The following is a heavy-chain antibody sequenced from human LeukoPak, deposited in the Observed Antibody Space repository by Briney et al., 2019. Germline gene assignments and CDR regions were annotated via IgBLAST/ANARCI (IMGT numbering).Heavy chain of an antibody. CDR1: GFTFSSYA. CDR2: ISGSGGST. V-gene: IGHV3-23*01. J-gene: IGHJ4*02. Sequence: GGSLRLSCAASGFTFSSYAMSWVRQAPGKGLEWVSAISGSGGSTYYADSVKGRFTISRDNSKNTLYLQMNSLRAEDTAVYYCARVPCSGGSCSKYYFDYWGQGTLVTVSS. D-gene: IGHD2-15*01. CDR3: ARVPCSGGSCSKYYFDY.